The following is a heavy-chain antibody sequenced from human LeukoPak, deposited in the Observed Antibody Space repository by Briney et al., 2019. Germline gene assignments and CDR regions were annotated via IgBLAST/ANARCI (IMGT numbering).Heavy chain of an antibody. CDR2: INVSGGST. CDR3: AKDQYCTSTSCYVGY. CDR1: GFTFSSYA. Sequence: PGGSLRLSCAASGFTFSSYAMSWVRQAPGKGLEWVSGINVSGGSTFYADSVRGRFTNSRDNSKNTLYLQMNSLRAEDTAVYYCAKDQYCTSTSCYVGYWGQGTLVTVSS. V-gene: IGHV3-23*01. J-gene: IGHJ4*02. D-gene: IGHD2-2*01.